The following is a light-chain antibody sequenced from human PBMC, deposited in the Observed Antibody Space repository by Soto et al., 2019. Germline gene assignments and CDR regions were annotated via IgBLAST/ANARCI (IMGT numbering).Light chain of an antibody. CDR3: FSHRGGDSHV. V-gene: IGLV2-14*01. Sequence: QSALTQPASVSGSPGQSITISCTGTSSGVGAYNYVSWYQQYPGKAPKLMIYGVTNRPSGVSNRLSGSKTGNTASLTISGLQAEDEADYYCFSHRGGDSHVFGTGTKV. CDR1: SSGVGAYNY. J-gene: IGLJ1*01. CDR2: GVT.